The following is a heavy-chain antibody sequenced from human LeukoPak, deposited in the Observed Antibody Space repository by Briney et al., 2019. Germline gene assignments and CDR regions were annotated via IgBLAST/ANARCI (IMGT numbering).Heavy chain of an antibody. J-gene: IGHJ6*03. Sequence: PGGSLRLSCAACGFTFSTHSMNWVRQAPGKGLEWVSYISGSSGTIYYADSVKGRFTISRDNAKNSLYLQMNSLRAEDTAVYYCARRSEFGVLYYMDVWGKGTTVTVSS. D-gene: IGHD3-16*01. CDR3: ARRSEFGVLYYMDV. V-gene: IGHV3-48*01. CDR2: ISGSSGTI. CDR1: GFTFSTHS.